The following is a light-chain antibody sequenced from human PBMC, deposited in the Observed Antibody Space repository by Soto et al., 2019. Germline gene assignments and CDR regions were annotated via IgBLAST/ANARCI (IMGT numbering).Light chain of an antibody. Sequence: DIVMTQSPDSLAVSLGERATINCKYSQSVLYSSNNKNYLAWYQQKPGQPPKLLIYWASTRESGVPDRFSGSGSGTDFTLTISSLQAEDVAVYYCQQYDSTPYTFGQGTKLEIK. V-gene: IGKV4-1*01. CDR2: WAS. J-gene: IGKJ2*01. CDR3: QQYDSTPYT. CDR1: QSVLYSSNNKNY.